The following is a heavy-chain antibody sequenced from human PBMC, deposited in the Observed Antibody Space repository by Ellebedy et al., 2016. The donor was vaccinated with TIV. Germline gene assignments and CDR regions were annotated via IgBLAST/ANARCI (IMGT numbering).Heavy chain of an antibody. CDR2: ISSAGSRT. V-gene: IGHV3-23*01. D-gene: IGHD2-15*01. J-gene: IGHJ4*02. CDR3: AKEARVADY. CDR1: GFTFSSYA. Sequence: PGGSLRLSCAASGFTFSSYAMSWVRQAPGKGLEWVSTISSAGSRTYYADSVEGRFIISRDNSENTLYLQMNSLRADDTAVYYCAKEARVADYWGQGTLVTVSS.